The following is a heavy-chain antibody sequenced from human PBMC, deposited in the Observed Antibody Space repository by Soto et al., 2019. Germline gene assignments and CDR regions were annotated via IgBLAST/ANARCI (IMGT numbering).Heavy chain of an antibody. J-gene: IGHJ4*02. CDR3: ARDASSGYFDSSDYPTGFDY. D-gene: IGHD3-22*01. Sequence: QIQLVQSGAEVKKPGASVKISCKASGYTFTSYGFSWVRQAPGQGLEWMGWVSGDNDNTHHAQRFQGRVTMTTDTSTSAAYMELRSLRSDDTAVYFCARDASSGYFDSSDYPTGFDYWGQGTLVTVSS. CDR1: GYTFTSYG. CDR2: VSGDNDNT. V-gene: IGHV1-18*01.